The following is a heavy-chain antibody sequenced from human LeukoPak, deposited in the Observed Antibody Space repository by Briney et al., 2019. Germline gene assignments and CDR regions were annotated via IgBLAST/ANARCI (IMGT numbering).Heavy chain of an antibody. J-gene: IGHJ6*02. V-gene: IGHV3-21*01. CDR2: ISSSSSYI. D-gene: IGHD6-6*01. Sequence: GGSLRLSCAASGFTFSSYSMNWVRQAPGKGLEWVSSISSSSSYIYYADSVKGRFTISRDNSKNTLYLQMNSLRAEDTAVYCCANSSPYQNLGMDVWGQGTTVTVSS. CDR3: ANSSPYQNLGMDV. CDR1: GFTFSSYS.